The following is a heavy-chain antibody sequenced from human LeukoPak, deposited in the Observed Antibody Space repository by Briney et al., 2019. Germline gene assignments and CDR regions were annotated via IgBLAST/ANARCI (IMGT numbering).Heavy chain of an antibody. V-gene: IGHV4-34*01. J-gene: IGHJ4*02. CDR3: ARGGPPYYDMLTETLDY. Sequence: KPSETLSLTCAVYGGSFSGYYWSWIRQPPGKGLEWIGEINHSGSTNYNPSLKSRVTISVDTSKNQFSLKLSSVTAADTAVYYCARGGPPYYDMLTETLDYWAQGTLVTVFS. D-gene: IGHD3-9*01. CDR1: GGSFSGYY. CDR2: INHSGST.